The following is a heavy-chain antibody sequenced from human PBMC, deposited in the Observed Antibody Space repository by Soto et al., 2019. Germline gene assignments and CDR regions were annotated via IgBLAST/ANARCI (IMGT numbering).Heavy chain of an antibody. J-gene: IGHJ4*02. D-gene: IGHD1-26*01. CDR1: GFTFRSYA. CDR2: ISRNGGST. Sequence: EVQVVESGGGLVQPGGSLRLSCAASGFTFRSYAMHWVRQAPGKGLEYVSTISRNGGSTYYANSVKGRFTISRDNSKNTLYLQMGSLRAEDMDVYYCAREGGSYYFDYWGQGTLVTVSS. CDR3: AREGGSYYFDY. V-gene: IGHV3-64*01.